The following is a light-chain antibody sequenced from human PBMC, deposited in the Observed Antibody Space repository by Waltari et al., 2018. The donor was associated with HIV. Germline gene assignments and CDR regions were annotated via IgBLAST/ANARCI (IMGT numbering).Light chain of an antibody. CDR2: EVS. J-gene: IGLJ2*01. V-gene: IGLV2-14*01. CDR1: SSDVGAYNF. CDR3: SSYTNRATLL. Sequence: QSALTQPASVSGSPGQSITISCTGSSSDVGAYNFVSWYQQHPGQTPKLMIYEVSNRPAGVSYRCSGSKSVNTASLTISGLQADDEADYYCSSYTNRATLLFGGGTRLTVL.